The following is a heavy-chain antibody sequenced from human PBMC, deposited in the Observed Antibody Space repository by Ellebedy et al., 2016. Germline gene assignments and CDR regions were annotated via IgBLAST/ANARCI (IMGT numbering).Heavy chain of an antibody. CDR1: GGSFSTYA. J-gene: IGHJ4*02. D-gene: IGHD3-10*01. CDR2: IIPIMGTA. Sequence: SVKVSCXASGGSFSTYALSWVRHAPGQGLEWMGGIIPIMGTANYAQKFQDRVTITADESTSTVYMELSSLRSEDTAVYYCARASSVVRGSTYDFWGQGTLVTVSS. CDR3: ARASSVVRGSTYDF. V-gene: IGHV1-69*13.